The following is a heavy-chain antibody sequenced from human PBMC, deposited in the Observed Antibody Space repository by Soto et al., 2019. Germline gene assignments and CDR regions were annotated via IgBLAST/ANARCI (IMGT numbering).Heavy chain of an antibody. CDR1: GASVSHGY. J-gene: IGHJ5*02. CDR2: MYFGGSF. V-gene: IGHV4-59*02. Sequence: QMQLQASGPGLVKPSETLSLTCNVSGASVSHGYWSWIRQPPGKGLEWIGFMYFGGSFNYNPSLTSRATRXVXTXXNQFSMKLTSVTASDTAVYYCARSYYDSTGFAVDPWGQGTLVTVSS. CDR3: ARSYYDSTGFAVDP. D-gene: IGHD3-22*01.